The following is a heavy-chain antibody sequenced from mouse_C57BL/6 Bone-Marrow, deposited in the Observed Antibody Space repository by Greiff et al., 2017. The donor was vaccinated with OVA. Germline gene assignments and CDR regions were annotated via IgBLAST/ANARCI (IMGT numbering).Heavy chain of an antibody. CDR2: IDPSDSYT. CDR3: AREGGWAPYCDY. V-gene: IGHV1-69*01. J-gene: IGHJ2*01. D-gene: IGHD3-3*01. CDR1: GYTFTSYW. Sequence: QVQLQQPGAELVMPGASVKLSCKASGYTFTSYWMHWVKQRPGQGLEWIGEIDPSDSYTNYNQKFKGKSTLTVDKSSSTAYMQLSSLTSEDSAVYYCAREGGWAPYCDYWGQGTTLTVSS.